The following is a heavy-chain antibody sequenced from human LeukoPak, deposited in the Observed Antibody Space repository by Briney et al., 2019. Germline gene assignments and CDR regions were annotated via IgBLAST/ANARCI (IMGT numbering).Heavy chain of an antibody. CDR3: AKQGGDY. Sequence: GGSLRLSCAASGFTSSSYATSWVRQAPGKGLEWVSAISDSGGSTYYADSVKGRFTISRDNSKNTLYLQMNSLRADDMAVYYCAKQGGDYWGQGTLVTVSS. V-gene: IGHV3-23*01. J-gene: IGHJ4*02. CDR2: ISDSGGST. CDR1: GFTSSSYA.